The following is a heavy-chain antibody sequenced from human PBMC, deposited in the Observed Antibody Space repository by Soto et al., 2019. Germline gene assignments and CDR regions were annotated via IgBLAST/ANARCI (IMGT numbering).Heavy chain of an antibody. Sequence: SQTLSLTCAISGDSVSSNSAAWNWIRQSPSRSLEWLGRTYYRSKWYNDYAVSVKSRITINPDTSKNQFSLQLNSVTPEDTAVYYCARVRIAAAGTELGYYYYYGVDVWGQGTTVTVSS. V-gene: IGHV6-1*01. D-gene: IGHD6-13*01. J-gene: IGHJ6*02. CDR3: ARVRIAAAGTELGYYYYYGVDV. CDR1: GDSVSSNSAA. CDR2: TYYRSKWYN.